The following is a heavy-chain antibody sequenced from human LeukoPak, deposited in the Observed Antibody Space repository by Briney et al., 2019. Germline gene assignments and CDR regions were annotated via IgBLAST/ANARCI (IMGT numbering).Heavy chain of an antibody. V-gene: IGHV5-51*01. Sequence: GESLKISCKGSGYRFTSYWIGWVRQMPGKGLEWMGIIYPGDSDTRYSPSFQGQVTISADKSISTAYLQWSSLKAPDTAMYYCARRMGLLEMATRWGYGMDVWGQGTTVTVSS. CDR3: ARRMGLLEMATRWGYGMDV. D-gene: IGHD5-24*01. J-gene: IGHJ6*02. CDR2: IYPGDSDT. CDR1: GYRFTSYW.